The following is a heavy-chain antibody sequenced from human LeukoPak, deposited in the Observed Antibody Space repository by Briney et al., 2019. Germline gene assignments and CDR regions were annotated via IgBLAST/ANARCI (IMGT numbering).Heavy chain of an antibody. Sequence: ASVTVSFKASVYTFTDYYMHWVRQARGQGLELMGWINPNSGGANYAQEFQGRVTMPRDTSISTVYMELTRLTFVDTAVYYCARGGGSYSPFDYWGQGTLVTVSS. CDR2: INPNSGGA. D-gene: IGHD1-26*01. CDR3: ARGGGSYSPFDY. V-gene: IGHV1-2*02. J-gene: IGHJ4*02. CDR1: VYTFTDYY.